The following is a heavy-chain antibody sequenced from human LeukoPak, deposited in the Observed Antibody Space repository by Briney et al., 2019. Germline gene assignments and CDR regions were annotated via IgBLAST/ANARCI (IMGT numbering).Heavy chain of an antibody. Sequence: SETLSLTCTVSGGSISSYYWSWIRQPPGRGLEWIGYIYYSGSTNYNPSLKSRVTISVDTSKNQFSLKLSSATAADTAVYYCARHEEPYYYDSKNWFDPWGQGTLVTVSS. J-gene: IGHJ5*02. CDR2: IYYSGST. CDR3: ARHEEPYYYDSKNWFDP. V-gene: IGHV4-59*08. CDR1: GGSISSYY. D-gene: IGHD3-22*01.